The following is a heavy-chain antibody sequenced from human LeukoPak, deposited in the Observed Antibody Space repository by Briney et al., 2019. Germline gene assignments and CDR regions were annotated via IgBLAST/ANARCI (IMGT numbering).Heavy chain of an antibody. D-gene: IGHD3-16*01. Sequence: GGSLRLSCAASGFTFSSYSMNWVRQAPGKGLEWVSAISGSGGSTYYADSVKGRFTISRDNSKNTLYLQMNSLRAEDTAVYYCAKSGRLLRWGEADYWGQGTLVTVSS. CDR1: GFTFSSYS. J-gene: IGHJ4*02. V-gene: IGHV3-23*01. CDR3: AKSGRLLRWGEADY. CDR2: ISGSGGST.